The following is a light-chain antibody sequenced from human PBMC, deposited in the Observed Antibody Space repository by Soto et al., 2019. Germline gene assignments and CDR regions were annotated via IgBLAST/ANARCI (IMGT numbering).Light chain of an antibody. Sequence: DIQMTQSPSTLSGSVGDRVTITCRASQTISSWLAWYQQKPGKAPKFLIYKASILQSGVPSRFSGSGSGTELTLTISSMQPDDFATYFCQQYSDYSRTFGQGTKVDIK. J-gene: IGKJ1*01. CDR1: QTISSW. V-gene: IGKV1-5*03. CDR3: QQYSDYSRT. CDR2: KAS.